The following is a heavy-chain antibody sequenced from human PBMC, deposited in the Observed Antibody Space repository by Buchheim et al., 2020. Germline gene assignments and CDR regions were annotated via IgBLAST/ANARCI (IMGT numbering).Heavy chain of an antibody. CDR2: INHSGST. D-gene: IGHD1-26*01. Sequence: QVQLQQWGAGLLKPSETLSLTCAVYGGSFSGYYWSWIRQPPGKGLEWIGEINHSGSTNYNPSLKSRVTISVDTSKNQFSLELSSVTAADTAVYYCARAAVGATCFDYWGQGTL. J-gene: IGHJ4*02. CDR1: GGSFSGYY. CDR3: ARAAVGATCFDY. V-gene: IGHV4-34*01.